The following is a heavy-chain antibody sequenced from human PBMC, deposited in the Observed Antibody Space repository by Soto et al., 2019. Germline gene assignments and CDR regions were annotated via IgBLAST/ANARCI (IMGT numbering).Heavy chain of an antibody. V-gene: IGHV4-39*01. J-gene: IGHJ4*02. CDR2: IYYSGST. CDR1: GGSISSSSYY. D-gene: IGHD3-9*01. CDR3: ARHLHYDILTGYLFDY. Sequence: SETLSLTCTVSGGSISSSSYYWGWIRQPPGKGLEWIGSIYYSGSTYYNPSIKSLVTISVDTSKNQFSLKLSSVTAADTAVYYCARHLHYDILTGYLFDYWGQGTLVTVSS.